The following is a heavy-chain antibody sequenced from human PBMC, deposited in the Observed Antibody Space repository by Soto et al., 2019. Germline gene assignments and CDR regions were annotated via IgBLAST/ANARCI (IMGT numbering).Heavy chain of an antibody. V-gene: IGHV4-34*01. Sequence: PSETLSPTCAFYGWSFSGYYWSWIRQPPGKGLEWIGEINHSGSTNYNPSLKNRVTISVDTSKNQFSLKLSSVTAADTAVYYCARNLGILSYYYYGMDVWGQGTTVTVSS. J-gene: IGHJ6*02. D-gene: IGHD3-3*01. CDR2: INHSGST. CDR3: ARNLGILSYYYYGMDV. CDR1: GWSFSGYY.